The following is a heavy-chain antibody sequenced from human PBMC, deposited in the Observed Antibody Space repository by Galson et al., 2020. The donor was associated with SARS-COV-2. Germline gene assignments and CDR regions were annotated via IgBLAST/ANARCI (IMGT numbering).Heavy chain of an antibody. CDR1: GASIRSGRYN. CDR2: IYTSGNT. J-gene: IGHJ6*02. CDR3: ARGEFFEFSYYGMDV. Sequence: SETLSLTCTVSGASIRSGRYNWSWIRQPAGKGLESIGRIYTSGNTNYSPSLKRRVTISLDTSKNQFPLRLRSVTAADTAVYYCARGEFFEFSYYGMDVWGQGTPVTVSS. D-gene: IGHD3-3*01. V-gene: IGHV4-61*02.